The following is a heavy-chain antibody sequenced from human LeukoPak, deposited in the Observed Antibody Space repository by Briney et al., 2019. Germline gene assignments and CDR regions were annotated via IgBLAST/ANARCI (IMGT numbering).Heavy chain of an antibody. J-gene: IGHJ4*02. CDR2: INPNGGGT. D-gene: IGHD4-17*01. CDR3: ASLYGDYVSSDY. Sequence: ASVKVSCKASGYTFTDYYMHWVRQAPGQGVEWMGWINPNGGGTNYAQKFQGRVTMARDTPISTAYMELSRLRSDDTAVYYCASLYGDYVSSDYWGQGTLVRASS. V-gene: IGHV1-2*02. CDR1: GYTFTDYY.